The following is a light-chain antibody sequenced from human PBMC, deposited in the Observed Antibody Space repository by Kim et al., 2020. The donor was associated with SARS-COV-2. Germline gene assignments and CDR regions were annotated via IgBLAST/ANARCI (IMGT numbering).Light chain of an antibody. CDR2: VNSDGSH. CDR1: SGHSSYA. Sequence: ASVRLTSTLSSGHSSYAVAWHQQQPEKGPRYLMKVNSDGSHNKGDGIPDRFSGSSSGAERYLTISSLQSDDEADYYCQTWATGIRVFGGGTKLTVL. V-gene: IGLV4-69*01. J-gene: IGLJ2*01. CDR3: QTWATGIRV.